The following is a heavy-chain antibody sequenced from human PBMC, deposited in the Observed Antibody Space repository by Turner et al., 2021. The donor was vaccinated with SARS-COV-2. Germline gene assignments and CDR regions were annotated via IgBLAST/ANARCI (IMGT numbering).Heavy chain of an antibody. CDR2: ISNSGGST. J-gene: IGHJ5*02. CDR1: GFTFSSYA. D-gene: IGHD1-1*01. V-gene: IGHV3-23*01. Sequence: EVQLLESGGGLVQPGGSLRLSCAASGFTFSSYAMSWVRQAPGKGLEWVSAISNSGGSTYYADSVKGRFTISRDNSKNTLYLQMNSLRTEDTAVYYCARDLNGGRGPWGQGTLVTVSS. CDR3: ARDLNGGRGP.